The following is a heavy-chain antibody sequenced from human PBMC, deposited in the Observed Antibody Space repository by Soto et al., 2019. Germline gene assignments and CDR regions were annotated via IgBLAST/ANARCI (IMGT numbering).Heavy chain of an antibody. CDR2: ISSGGGNT. D-gene: IGHD6-13*01. Sequence: EVQLLESGGGLVQPGWSLRLSCAASGFTFSSYAMSWVRQAPGKGLEWVSAISSGGGNTYYADSVKGRFTISRDNSKNTLYLQMNSLRAEDTAVYYCAKEKAAPGGAFDIWGQGTMVTVSS. V-gene: IGHV3-23*01. J-gene: IGHJ3*02. CDR1: GFTFSSYA. CDR3: AKEKAAPGGAFDI.